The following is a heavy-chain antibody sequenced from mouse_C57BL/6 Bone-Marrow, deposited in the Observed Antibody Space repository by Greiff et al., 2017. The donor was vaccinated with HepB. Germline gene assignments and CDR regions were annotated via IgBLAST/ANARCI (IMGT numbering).Heavy chain of an antibody. CDR1: GFNIKDDY. CDR2: IDPENGDT. Sequence: VQLKQSGAELVRPGASVKLSCTASGFNIKDDYMHWVKQRPEQGLEWIGWIDPENGDTEYASKFQGKATITADTSSNTAYLQLRSLTSEDTAVYYCTTSPSAWFAYWGQGTLVTVSA. J-gene: IGHJ3*01. V-gene: IGHV14-4*01. CDR3: TTSPSAWFAY.